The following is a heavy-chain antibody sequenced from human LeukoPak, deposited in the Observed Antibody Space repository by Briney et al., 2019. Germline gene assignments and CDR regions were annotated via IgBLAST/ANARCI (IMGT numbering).Heavy chain of an antibody. CDR3: ARIHSSSSDY. V-gene: IGHV4-34*01. D-gene: IGHD6-6*01. Sequence: NPSETLSLTCAVYGGSFSGYYWSWIRQPPGKGLEWIGEINHSGSTNYNPSLKSRVTISVDTSKNQFSLKLSSVTAADTAVYYCARIHSSSSDYWGQGTLVTVSS. CDR1: GGSFSGYY. J-gene: IGHJ4*02. CDR2: INHSGST.